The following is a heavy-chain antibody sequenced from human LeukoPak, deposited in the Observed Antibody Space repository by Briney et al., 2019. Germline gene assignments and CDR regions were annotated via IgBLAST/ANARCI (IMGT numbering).Heavy chain of an antibody. D-gene: IGHD5-24*01. J-gene: IGHJ4*02. CDR1: GFTFSSYW. V-gene: IGHV3-7*03. Sequence: GGSLRLSCAASGFTFSSYWMNWARQAPGKGLEWVASINHNGNVNYYVDSVKGRFTISRDNSKNTVYLQMSSLRAEDTAIYYCAKHQAMATVDPFDYWGQGTLVTVSS. CDR2: INHNGNVN. CDR3: AKHQAMATVDPFDY.